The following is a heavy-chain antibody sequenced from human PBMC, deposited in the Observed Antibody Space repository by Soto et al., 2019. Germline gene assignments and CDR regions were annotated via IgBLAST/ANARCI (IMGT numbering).Heavy chain of an antibody. V-gene: IGHV3-23*01. CDR1: GFSFSNFA. CDR2: ISGSGDKT. D-gene: IGHD6-13*01. CDR3: AKDYASTWYWYFDP. J-gene: IGHJ5*02. Sequence: VGSLRLSCAASGFSFSNFAMSWVRQAPGTGLEWVSSISGSGDKTYYLDSVKGRFTISRDNSKNTLYLHMNSLGAEDTAVYFCAKDYASTWYWYFDPWGQGTLVTVSS.